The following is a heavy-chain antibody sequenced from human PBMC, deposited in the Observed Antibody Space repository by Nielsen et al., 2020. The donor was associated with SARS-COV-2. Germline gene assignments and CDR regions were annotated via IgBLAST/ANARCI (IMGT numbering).Heavy chain of an antibody. CDR3: ARAFYNWNYDWFDP. J-gene: IGHJ5*02. D-gene: IGHD1-7*01. Sequence: ASVKVSCKASGYTFTSYGISWVRQAPGQGLEWMGWISAYNGNTNYAQKLQGRVTMTTDTSTSTAYMELRSLRSDDTAVYYCARAFYNWNYDWFDPWGPGTLVTVSS. V-gene: IGHV1-18*01. CDR2: ISAYNGNT. CDR1: GYTFTSYG.